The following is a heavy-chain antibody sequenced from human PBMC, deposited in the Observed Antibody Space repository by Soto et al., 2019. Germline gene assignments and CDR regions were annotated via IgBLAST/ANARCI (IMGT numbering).Heavy chain of an antibody. D-gene: IGHD3-22*01. J-gene: IGHJ4*02. CDR2: SWFDGSIA. Sequence: GSPRLFCLASGFQFTEYGLKLVRQTPGKGLEWVAISWFDGSIAYYAESVKGRFTISRDDSRNTVYLHMNSLRGEDTAMYYCARDGARIDSSGKFDYWGQGTQVTVSS. V-gene: IGHV3-33*08. CDR1: GFQFTEYG. CDR3: ARDGARIDSSGKFDY.